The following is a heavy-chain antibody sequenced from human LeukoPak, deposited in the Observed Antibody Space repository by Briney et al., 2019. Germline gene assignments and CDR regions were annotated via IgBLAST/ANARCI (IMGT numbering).Heavy chain of an antibody. CDR1: GGSTSSGSYY. CDR2: IYTSGST. D-gene: IGHD3-3*01. J-gene: IGHJ5*02. Sequence: PSQTLSLTCTVSGGSTSSGSYYWSWIRQPAGKGLEWIGRIYTSGSTNYNPSLKSRVTISVDTSKNQFSLKLSSVTAADTAVYYCARSSGYTNWFDPWGQGTLVTVSS. CDR3: ARSSGYTNWFDP. V-gene: IGHV4-61*02.